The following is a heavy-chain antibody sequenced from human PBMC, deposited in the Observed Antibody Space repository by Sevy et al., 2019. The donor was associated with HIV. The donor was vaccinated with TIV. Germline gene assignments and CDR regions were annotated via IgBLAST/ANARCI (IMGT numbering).Heavy chain of an antibody. Sequence: GGSLRLSCAASGFTFSSYDMHWVRQAPGKGLEWVAVISYDGSNKYYADSVKGRFTISRDNSKNTLYLQMNSLRAEDTAVYYCARTTHHGRYYYYGMDVWGQGTTVTVSS. CDR2: ISYDGSNK. V-gene: IGHV3-30*04. D-gene: IGHD2-15*01. CDR3: ARTTHHGRYYYYGMDV. J-gene: IGHJ6*02. CDR1: GFTFSSYD.